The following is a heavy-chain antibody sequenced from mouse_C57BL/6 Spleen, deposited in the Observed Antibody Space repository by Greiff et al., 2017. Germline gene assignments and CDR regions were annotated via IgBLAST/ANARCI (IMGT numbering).Heavy chain of an antibody. CDR3: GSGNWYFDV. CDR2: ISYDGSN. V-gene: IGHV3-6*01. CDR1: GYSITSGYY. J-gene: IGHJ1*03. Sequence: EVQLQQSGPGLVKPSQSLSLTCSVTGYSITSGYYWNWIRQFPGNQLEWMGYISYDGSNNYNPSLKNRISITRDTSKNQFFLKLNSVTTEDTATYYCGSGNWYFDVWGTGTTGTVSS. D-gene: IGHD1-1*02.